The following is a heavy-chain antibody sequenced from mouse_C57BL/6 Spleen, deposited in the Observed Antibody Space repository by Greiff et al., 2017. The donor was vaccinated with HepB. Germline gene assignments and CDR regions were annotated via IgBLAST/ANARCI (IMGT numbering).Heavy chain of an antibody. Sequence: QVQLQQSGAELVKPGASVKISCKASGYAFSSYWMNWVKQRSGKGLEWIGQIYPGDGDTNYNGKFKGKATLTADKSSSTAYMQLSSLTSEDSAVYFCARSNYSNYGYFDVWGTGTTVTVSS. V-gene: IGHV1-80*01. CDR3: ARSNYSNYGYFDV. D-gene: IGHD2-5*01. J-gene: IGHJ1*03. CDR1: GYAFSSYW. CDR2: IYPGDGDT.